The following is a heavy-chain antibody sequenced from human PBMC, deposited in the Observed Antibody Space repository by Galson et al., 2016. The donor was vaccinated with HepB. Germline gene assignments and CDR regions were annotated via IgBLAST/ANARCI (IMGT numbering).Heavy chain of an antibody. D-gene: IGHD5-18*01. Sequence: SLRLSCAASGFTFSTYGMHWVRQAPGKGLEWVAVISYDGDTKYPADSVKGRFTISRDNSKNTLYLQMHRLRFEDTAVYYCAGDPRQWQRGYNYGFEYWGQGTLVSVSS. CDR3: AGDPRQWQRGYNYGFEY. V-gene: IGHV3-30*03. CDR2: ISYDGDTK. J-gene: IGHJ4*02. CDR1: GFTFSTYG.